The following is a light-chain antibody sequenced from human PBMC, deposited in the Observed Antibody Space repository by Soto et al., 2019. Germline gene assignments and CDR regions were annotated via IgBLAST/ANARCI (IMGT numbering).Light chain of an antibody. Sequence: IQMTQSPSTLSASVGDRVTITCRASQTISNWLAWYQQKPGKAPKLLIYKASTLESAVPSRFSGSGSGTEFTLTISNLQPDDVATYYCQQYNSYPITFGQGTRLEIK. CDR2: KAS. CDR1: QTISNW. CDR3: QQYNSYPIT. V-gene: IGKV1-5*03. J-gene: IGKJ5*01.